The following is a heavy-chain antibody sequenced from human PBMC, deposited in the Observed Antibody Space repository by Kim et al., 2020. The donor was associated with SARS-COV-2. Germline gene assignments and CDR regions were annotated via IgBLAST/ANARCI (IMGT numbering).Heavy chain of an antibody. CDR2: IRGKAHGGTT. CDR1: GFTFGDYI. V-gene: IGHV3-49*04. J-gene: IGHJ4*02. Sequence: GGSLRLSCSTSGFTFGDYIMNWVRQAPGKGLEWVGFIRGKAHGGTTEYAASVKGRFTISRDNFYSIAYLQMNSLKTEDTAVYYCARDWSGWYGDYDSWGQGSLVTVSS. CDR3: ARDWSGWYGDYDS. D-gene: IGHD6-19*01.